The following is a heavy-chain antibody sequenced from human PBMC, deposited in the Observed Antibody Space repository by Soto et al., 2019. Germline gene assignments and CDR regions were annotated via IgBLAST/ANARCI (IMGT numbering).Heavy chain of an antibody. D-gene: IGHD3-10*01. J-gene: IGHJ4*02. CDR2: IYSGGRT. CDR1: GFTVSSSY. CDR3: ARDSGDS. V-gene: IGHV3-53*01. Sequence: GGSLRLSCAASGFTVSSSYMSWVRQAPGKGLEWVSVIYSGGRTAYADSVKGRFTMSRDNFKNTLYLQMNTLRAEDTAVYYCARDSGDSWGQGTLVTVS.